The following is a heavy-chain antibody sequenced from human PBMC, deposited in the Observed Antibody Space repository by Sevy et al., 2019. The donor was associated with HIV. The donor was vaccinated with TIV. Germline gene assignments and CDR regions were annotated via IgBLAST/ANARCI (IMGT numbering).Heavy chain of an antibody. CDR1: GFTFDDYA. J-gene: IGHJ4*02. CDR3: AKDTGGIAARTYFDY. D-gene: IGHD6-6*01. CDR2: ISWNSGSI. V-gene: IGHV3-9*01. Sequence: GGSLRLSCAASGFTFDDYAMHWVRQAPGKGLEWVSGISWNSGSIGYADSVKGRFTISRDNAKNSLYLQMNSLRAEDTALYYCAKDTGGIAARTYFDYWGQGTLVTVSS.